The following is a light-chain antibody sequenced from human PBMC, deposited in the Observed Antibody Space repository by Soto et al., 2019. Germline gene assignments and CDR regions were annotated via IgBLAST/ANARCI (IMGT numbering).Light chain of an antibody. J-gene: IGKJ4*01. CDR1: QSISSW. CDR2: DAS. V-gene: IGKV1-5*01. CDR3: QQYNTA. Sequence: DIQMTQSPSTLSASVGDRVTITCRASQSISSWLAWYQQKPGKAPKLLIFDASSLASGVPSRFSGSGSGTEFTLTISSLQPDDFATYYCQQYNTAFGGGTKVDIK.